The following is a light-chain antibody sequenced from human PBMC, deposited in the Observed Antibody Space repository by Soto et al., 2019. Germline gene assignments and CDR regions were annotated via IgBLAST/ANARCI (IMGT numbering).Light chain of an antibody. CDR3: QQRHMCPIT. CDR2: DAY. V-gene: IGKV3-11*01. CDR1: QSFRGL. Sequence: EVVLTQSPVTLSLSPGERATLSCRASQSFRGLLAWYQQKPGPAPRLLISDAYNRATGIPPRFSGSGSGTDFTLTISSLEPEDYAVYYCQQRHMCPITFGQGTRLEIK. J-gene: IGKJ5*01.